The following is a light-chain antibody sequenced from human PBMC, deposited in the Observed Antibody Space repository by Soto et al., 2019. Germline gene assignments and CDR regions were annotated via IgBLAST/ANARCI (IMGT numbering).Light chain of an antibody. CDR2: DAS. CDR1: QSVYSTY. Sequence: IVMTQSPGTLSVSPGERASLSCRASQSVYSTYLAWYQQKPGQAPRLLIYDASSRATGTPDRFSGSGSGTDFTLTINRLEPEDFAVYYCQQYGNSPRTFGQGTKVDIK. CDR3: QQYGNSPRT. V-gene: IGKV3-20*01. J-gene: IGKJ1*01.